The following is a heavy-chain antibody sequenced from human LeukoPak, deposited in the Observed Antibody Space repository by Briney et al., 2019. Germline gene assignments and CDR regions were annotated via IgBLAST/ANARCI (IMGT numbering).Heavy chain of an antibody. J-gene: IGHJ4*02. Sequence: GGSLRLSCAASGFTFSRYGMHWVGQAPGKGLEWVALIWYDGSDIYYADSVKGRFIISRDNSKNTLYLEMNTLRAEDTAVYYCARGSAALYYFDFGGQGTLVTVSS. CDR3: ARGSAALYYFDF. D-gene: IGHD2-2*01. CDR2: IWYDGSDI. V-gene: IGHV3-33*01. CDR1: GFTFSRYG.